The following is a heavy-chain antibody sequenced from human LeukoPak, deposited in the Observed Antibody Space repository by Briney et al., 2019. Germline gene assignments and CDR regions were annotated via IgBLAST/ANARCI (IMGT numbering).Heavy chain of an antibody. CDR1: GYTFTDYY. D-gene: IGHD1-26*01. CDR2: INPNGGGT. Sequence: GASVKVSCKASGYTFTDYYMQWMRQAPGQGLEWMGWINPNGGGTGYAQKFQGRVTMTRDTSINTAYMELFSLRSDDTAVYYCATTPSVGGYWFDPWGQGTLVTVSS. CDR3: ATTPSVGGYWFDP. V-gene: IGHV1-2*02. J-gene: IGHJ5*02.